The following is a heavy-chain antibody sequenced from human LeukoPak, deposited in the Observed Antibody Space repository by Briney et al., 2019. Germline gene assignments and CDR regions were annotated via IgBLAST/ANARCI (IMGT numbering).Heavy chain of an antibody. Sequence: KPSETLSLTCTVSGASISRGGYYWSWIRQHPGKGLEWIGHINYSGTTYYKPSLKSRVTISVDTSKNQFSLKLSSVTAADTAVYYCAVYYYGPWGQGTLVTVSS. CDR1: GASISRGGYY. CDR2: INYSGTT. V-gene: IGHV4-31*03. CDR3: AVYYYGP. D-gene: IGHD3-10*01. J-gene: IGHJ4*02.